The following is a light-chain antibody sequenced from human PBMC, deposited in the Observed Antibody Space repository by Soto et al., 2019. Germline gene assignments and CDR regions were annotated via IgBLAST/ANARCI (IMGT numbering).Light chain of an antibody. Sequence: EIVLTQSPGTLSLSPGERATLSCRASESVNNNYLAWYQQKPGQAPRLLIYDASNRATGIPAKFSGSGSGTDFTLTISSLEPEDFAVYYCQQRSTWPLTFGGGTKVEIK. J-gene: IGKJ4*01. CDR3: QQRSTWPLT. CDR1: ESVNNNY. CDR2: DAS. V-gene: IGKV3-11*01.